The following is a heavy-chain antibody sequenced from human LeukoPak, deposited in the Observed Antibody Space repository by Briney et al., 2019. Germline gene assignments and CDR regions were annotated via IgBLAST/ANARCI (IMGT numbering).Heavy chain of an antibody. CDR2: ISAYNGNT. CDR1: GGTFSSYA. CDR3: ATGGHYDFWSRPDYYYYMDV. V-gene: IGHV1-18*01. Sequence: ASVKVSCKASGGTFSSYAISWVRQAPGQGLEWMGWISAYNGNTNYAQKLQGRVTMTEDTSTDTAYMEPSSLRSEDTAVYYCATGGHYDFWSRPDYYYYMDVWGKGTTVTVSS. J-gene: IGHJ6*03. D-gene: IGHD3-3*01.